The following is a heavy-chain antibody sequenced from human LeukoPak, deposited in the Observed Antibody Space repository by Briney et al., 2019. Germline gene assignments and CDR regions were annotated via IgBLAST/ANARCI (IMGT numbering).Heavy chain of an antibody. CDR1: GYTFTDYF. D-gene: IGHD1-26*01. J-gene: IGHJ3*02. CDR3: AKEGARVGDTGAFDI. CDR2: INPNNGGT. V-gene: IGHV1-2*02. Sequence: ASVKVSCKASGYTFTDYFIHWVRQAPGQGPEWMGWINPNNGGTSYAQKFRGRVTMTRDTSINTAYLEVSRLRSDDTAVYYCAKEGARVGDTGAFDIWGQGTMVTVSS.